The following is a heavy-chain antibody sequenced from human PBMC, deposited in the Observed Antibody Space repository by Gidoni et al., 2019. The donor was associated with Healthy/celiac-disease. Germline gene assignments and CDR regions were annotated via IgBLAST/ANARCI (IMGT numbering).Heavy chain of an antibody. D-gene: IGHD6-6*01. CDR1: GFPFRRYS. V-gene: IGHV3-21*01. CDR3: ARDDTSSSSMVEELGY. Sequence: EVQLVESGGGLVKPGGSLRLSCPSSGFPFRRYSMNWVRQAPGQGLEWVSSISSSSSYIYYADSVKGRFTISRDNAKNSLYLQMNSLRAEDTAVYYCARDDTSSSSMVEELGYWGQGTLVTVSS. CDR2: ISSSSSYI. J-gene: IGHJ4*02.